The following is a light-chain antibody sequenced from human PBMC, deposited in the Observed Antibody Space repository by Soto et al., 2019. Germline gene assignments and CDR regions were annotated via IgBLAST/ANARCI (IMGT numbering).Light chain of an antibody. J-gene: IGLJ2*01. CDR2: DVS. CDR1: SSDVGGYNY. Sequence: QSALTQPRSVSGSPGQSVTISCTGTSSDVGGYNYVSWYQQHPGKAPKLMIYDVSKRPSGVPDRFSGSKSGNTASLTISGLQAEAGADYYCCSYAGSYTFVVFGGGTKLTVL. V-gene: IGLV2-11*01. CDR3: CSYAGSYTFVV.